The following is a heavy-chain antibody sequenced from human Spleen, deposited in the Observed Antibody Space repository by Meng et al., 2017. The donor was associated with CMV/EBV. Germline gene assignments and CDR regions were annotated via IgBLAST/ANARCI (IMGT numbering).Heavy chain of an antibody. J-gene: IGHJ1*01. CDR3: ATTHPFRRDGYNGAPGTQEYFQH. CDR2: IRYDGSNK. D-gene: IGHD5-24*01. CDR1: GLTFTSYG. V-gene: IGHV3-30*02. Sequence: QVQLVEAGGGVVQPGGSLRLSCVAPGLTFTSYGMHWVRQAPGKGLEWVAFIRYDGSNKYYADSVKGRFTISRDNSKNTLYLQMNSLRAEDTAVYYCATTHPFRRDGYNGAPGTQEYFQHWR.